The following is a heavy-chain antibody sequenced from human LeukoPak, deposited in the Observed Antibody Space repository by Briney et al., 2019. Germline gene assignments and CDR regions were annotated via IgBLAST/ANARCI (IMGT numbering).Heavy chain of an antibody. CDR3: AKSPRRGGNSGY. CDR1: GFPFSSHS. CDR2: ISHDGSKK. D-gene: IGHD4-23*01. J-gene: IGHJ4*02. Sequence: PGGSLRLSCAASGFPFSSHSMHWVRQAPGKGLEWVAVISHDGSKKYYADSVKGRFTISRDDSKNTLYLQMNSLRAEDTAMYYCAKSPRRGGNSGYWGQGTLVTVSS. V-gene: IGHV3-30*18.